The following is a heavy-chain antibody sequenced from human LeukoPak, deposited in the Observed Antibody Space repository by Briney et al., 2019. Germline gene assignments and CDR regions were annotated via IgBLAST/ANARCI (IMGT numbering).Heavy chain of an antibody. J-gene: IGHJ4*02. CDR1: GFTFSSYW. CDR3: ARDGVTIFGVDYFDY. D-gene: IGHD3-3*01. Sequence: QPGGSLRLSCAASGFTFSSYWMSWVRQAPGKGLEWVANIKQDGSEKYYVDSVKGRFTISRDNAKNSLYLQMNSLRAEDTAVYYCARDGVTIFGVDYFDYWGQGTLVTV. V-gene: IGHV3-7*01. CDR2: IKQDGSEK.